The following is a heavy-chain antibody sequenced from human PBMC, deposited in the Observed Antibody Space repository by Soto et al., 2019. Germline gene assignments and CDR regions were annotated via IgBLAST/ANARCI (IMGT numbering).Heavy chain of an antibody. Sequence: GGSLRLSCAASGFTLSNSWMSCVRQAPGKGLEWVGRITGTTGGGATDYAAPVTSRFTISSAHSQTTLYLHMNSLKTEDTPVYYCTTANPPFFSRSSIYGIGVCRPGTTVTVSS. CDR2: ITGTTGGGAT. V-gene: IGHV3-15*01. D-gene: IGHD3-3*02. J-gene: IGHJ6*02. CDR1: GFTLSNSW. CDR3: TTANPPFFSRSSIYGIGV.